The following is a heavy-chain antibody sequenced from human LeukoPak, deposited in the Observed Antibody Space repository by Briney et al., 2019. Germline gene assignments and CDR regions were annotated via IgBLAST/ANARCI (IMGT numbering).Heavy chain of an antibody. CDR3: ARDRGGSTNGEFDS. D-gene: IGHD7-27*01. Sequence: GGSLRLSCAASGFTFSTYTMNWVRQAPGKGLEWVSSISNSATYIYYADSVKGRFTISRDNAKNSLYLQMNSLRAEDTAVYYCARDRGGSTNGEFDSWGQGTLVTISS. V-gene: IGHV3-21*01. CDR2: ISNSATYI. J-gene: IGHJ4*02. CDR1: GFTFSTYT.